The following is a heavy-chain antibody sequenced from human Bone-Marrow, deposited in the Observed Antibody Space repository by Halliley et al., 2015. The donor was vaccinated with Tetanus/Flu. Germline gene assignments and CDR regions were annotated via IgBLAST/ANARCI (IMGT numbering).Heavy chain of an antibody. V-gene: IGHV3-30*18. D-gene: IGHD6-19*01. CDR3: AKDMEQWAYYSSFGMDV. Sequence: SHDGSEKLYADSVKGRLTISRDNSNNTLYLQMTRLRPEDTAVYYCAKDMEQWAYYSSFGMDVWGQGTTVIVSS. CDR2: SHDGSEK. J-gene: IGHJ6*02.